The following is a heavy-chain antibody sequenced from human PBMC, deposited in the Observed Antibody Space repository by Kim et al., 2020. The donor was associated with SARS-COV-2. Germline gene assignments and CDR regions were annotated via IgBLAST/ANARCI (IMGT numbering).Heavy chain of an antibody. CDR1: GGTFSSYA. V-gene: IGHV1-69*13. D-gene: IGHD6-19*01. CDR3: ASGHPYSSGLDIDY. Sequence: SVKVSCKASGGTFSSYAISWVRQAPGQGLEWMGGIIPIFGTANYAQKFQGRVTITADESTSTAYMELSSLRSEDTAVYYCASGHPYSSGLDIDYWGQGTLVTVSS. J-gene: IGHJ4*02. CDR2: IIPIFGTA.